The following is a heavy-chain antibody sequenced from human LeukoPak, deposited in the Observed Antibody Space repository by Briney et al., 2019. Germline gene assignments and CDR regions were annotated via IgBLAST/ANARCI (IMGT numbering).Heavy chain of an antibody. D-gene: IGHD2-8*01. CDR1: GFTFVIHY. Sequence: GASLRLSWAASGFTFVIHYMSWVRQVPGKWLEWVSEISPDGSTTHYLDSVKGRFIISRDNSENTLYLQMNSLRAEDTAVYYCAGIHYWTIWGQGTLVTASS. CDR3: AGIHYWTI. V-gene: IGHV3-23*01. J-gene: IGHJ4*02. CDR2: ISPDGSTT.